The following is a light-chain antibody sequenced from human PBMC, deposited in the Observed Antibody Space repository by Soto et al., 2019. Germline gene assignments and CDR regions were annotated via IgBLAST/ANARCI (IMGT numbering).Light chain of an antibody. CDR3: QQRSNWPLLT. Sequence: EIVMTPSPATLSVSPGERATLSCRASQSVSSNLAWYQQKPGQAPRLLIYGASTRATGIPARFSGSGSGTEFTLTISSLQSEDFAVYYCQQRSNWPLLTFGGGTKVDIK. CDR2: GAS. V-gene: IGKV3-15*01. J-gene: IGKJ4*01. CDR1: QSVSSN.